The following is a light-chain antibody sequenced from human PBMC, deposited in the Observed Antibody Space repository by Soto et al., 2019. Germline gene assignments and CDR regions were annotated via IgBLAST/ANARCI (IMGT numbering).Light chain of an antibody. Sequence: DLVMTQSPLSLPVTPGEPASISCRSSQSLLHSNGYNYLDWYLQKPGQSPQLLIYLGSNRASGVPDRFSGSGSGTDFTLKISRVEAEDVGVYYWMQALQTPLTFGGGTKVEIK. CDR1: QSLLHSNGYNY. V-gene: IGKV2-28*01. CDR3: MQALQTPLT. CDR2: LGS. J-gene: IGKJ4*01.